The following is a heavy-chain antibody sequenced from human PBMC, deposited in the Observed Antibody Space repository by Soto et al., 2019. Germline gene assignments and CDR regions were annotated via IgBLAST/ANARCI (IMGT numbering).Heavy chain of an antibody. CDR3: ARTLYGDNVDY. Sequence: ASVKVSCKASGYTFSNFGISWVRQAPGEGLEWMGWISPNSEKTKIAQRFQGRVTMTRNTSISTAYMELSSLRSEDTAVYYCARTLYGDNVDYWGQGTLVTVSS. CDR2: ISPNSEKT. CDR1: GYTFSNFG. J-gene: IGHJ4*02. D-gene: IGHD4-17*01. V-gene: IGHV1-8*02.